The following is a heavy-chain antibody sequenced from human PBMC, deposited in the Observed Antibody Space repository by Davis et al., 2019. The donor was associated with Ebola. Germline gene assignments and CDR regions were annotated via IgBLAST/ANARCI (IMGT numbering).Heavy chain of an antibody. Sequence: SVKVSCKASGYTFTSYYMHWVRQAPGQGLEWMGGIIPIFGTANYAQKFQGRVTITADKSTSTAYMELSSLRSEDTAVYYCATPIVATIAYYYYGMDVWGQGTTVTVSS. D-gene: IGHD5-12*01. J-gene: IGHJ6*02. V-gene: IGHV1-69*06. CDR3: ATPIVATIAYYYYGMDV. CDR2: IIPIFGTA. CDR1: GYTFTSYY.